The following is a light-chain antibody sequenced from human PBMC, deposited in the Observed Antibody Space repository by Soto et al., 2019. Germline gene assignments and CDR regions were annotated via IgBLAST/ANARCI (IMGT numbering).Light chain of an antibody. J-gene: IGKJ1*01. CDR2: AAS. CDR1: QSISNY. V-gene: IGKV3D-15*01. CDR3: QQYNNWPPWT. Sequence: TQSPATLSFSRVEIATLSCGASQSISNYLAWYQQKPGQAPRLLIYAASIRATGIPARFSGSGSGTEFTLTISSLQSEDFAVYYCQQYNNWPPWTFGQGTKVDI.